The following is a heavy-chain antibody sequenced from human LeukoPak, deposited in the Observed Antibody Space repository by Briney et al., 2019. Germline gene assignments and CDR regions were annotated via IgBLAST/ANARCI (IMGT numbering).Heavy chain of an antibody. V-gene: IGHV1-46*01. CDR1: GYTFTSYY. CDR3: ARQVGATAFDY. CDR2: INPSGGST. Sequence: VASVKVSCKASGYTFTSYYMHWLRQAPGQGLEWMGIINPSGGSTSYAQKFQGRVTMTRDTSTSTVYMELSSLRSEDTAVYYCARQVGATAFDYWGQGTLVTVSS. J-gene: IGHJ4*02. D-gene: IGHD1-26*01.